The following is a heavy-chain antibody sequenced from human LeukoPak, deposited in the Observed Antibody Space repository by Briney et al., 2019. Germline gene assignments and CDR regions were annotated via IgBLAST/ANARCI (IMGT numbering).Heavy chain of an antibody. Sequence: KPSETLSLTCTVSGGSISSYYWSWIRQPPGKGLEWIGYIYYSGSTNYNPSLKSRVTISVDTSKNQFSLKLSSVTAADTAVYYCASLEGANPRGRRARNDYWGQGTLVTVSS. J-gene: IGHJ4*02. CDR1: GGSISSYY. CDR2: IYYSGST. CDR3: ASLEGANPRGRRARNDY. V-gene: IGHV4-59*12. D-gene: IGHD3-10*01.